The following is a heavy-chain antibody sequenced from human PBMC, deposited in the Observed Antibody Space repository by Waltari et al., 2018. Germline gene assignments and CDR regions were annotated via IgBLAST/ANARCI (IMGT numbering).Heavy chain of an antibody. CDR1: VGSISSGSYY. D-gene: IGHD4-17*01. Sequence: QVQLQESGPGLVKPSQTLSLTCTVSVGSISSGSYYWSSIRQPAGKGLEWIGRIYTSGSINYNPSLNSRVTISVDTSRNQFSLKLTSVTAADTAVYYCARNDHGDYGPFGYWGQGTLVTVSS. CDR3: ARNDHGDYGPFGY. CDR2: IYTSGSI. V-gene: IGHV4-61*02. J-gene: IGHJ4*02.